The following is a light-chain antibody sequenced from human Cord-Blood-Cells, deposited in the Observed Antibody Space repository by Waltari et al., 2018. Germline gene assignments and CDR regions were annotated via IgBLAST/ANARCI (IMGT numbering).Light chain of an antibody. J-gene: IGLJ2*01. CDR2: DVS. V-gene: IGLV2-14*01. Sequence: QSALTQPAPVFGSPGQSITISCTGTSSDVGGYNYVFWYQQHPGKAPKLMIYDVSNRPSGVSNRFSGSKSGNTASLTISGLQAEDEADYYCSSYTSSSTLVFGGGTKLTVL. CDR1: SSDVGGYNY. CDR3: SSYTSSSTLV.